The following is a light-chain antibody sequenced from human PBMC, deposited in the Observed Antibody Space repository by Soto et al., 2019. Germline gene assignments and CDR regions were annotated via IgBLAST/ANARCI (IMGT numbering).Light chain of an antibody. J-gene: IGLJ2*01. CDR1: NIGGKS. CDR3: QVWDNGSDHPEAI. V-gene: IGLV3-21*02. Sequence: SYVLTQPPAVSVAPGQTARITCGGTNIGGKSVHWYQQKPGQAPVLVVYSDSDRPSGIPERFSGSKSGDTATLTISRVEAGDEADYCCQVWDNGSDHPEAIFGGGTKLTVL. CDR2: SDS.